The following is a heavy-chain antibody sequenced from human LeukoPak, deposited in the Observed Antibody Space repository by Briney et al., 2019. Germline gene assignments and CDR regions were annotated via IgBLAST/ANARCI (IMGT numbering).Heavy chain of an antibody. CDR1: GFTFSIYA. Sequence: GGSLRLSCAASGFTFSIYAMSWVRQAPGKGLEWVSGISNSGGSTNYADPVKGRLTIFRDNSRNTLDLQVNTLIAEDTAVYYCAKATIGTLITPGRLDYWGQGTLVTVSS. CDR2: ISNSGGST. D-gene: IGHD4-23*01. V-gene: IGHV3-23*01. J-gene: IGHJ4*02. CDR3: AKATIGTLITPGRLDY.